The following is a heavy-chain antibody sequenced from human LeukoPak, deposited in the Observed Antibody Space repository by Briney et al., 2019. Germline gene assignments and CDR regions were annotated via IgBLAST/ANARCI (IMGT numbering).Heavy chain of an antibody. CDR2: IYSGGST. D-gene: IGHD3-10*01. Sequence: GGSLRLSCAASGFXVSSNYMSWVRQAPGRGLEWVSVIYSGGSTYYADSVKGRFTISRDNSKNTLFLQMNSLRAADTAVYYCARGTVTMVDYWGQGTLVTVSS. V-gene: IGHV3-66*01. CDR3: ARGTVTMVDY. J-gene: IGHJ4*02. CDR1: GFXVSSNY.